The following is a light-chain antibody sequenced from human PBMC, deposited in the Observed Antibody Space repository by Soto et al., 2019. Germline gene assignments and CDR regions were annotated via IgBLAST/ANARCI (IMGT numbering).Light chain of an antibody. CDR2: GAS. CDR3: QQYDGSPLT. Sequence: EIVLTQSPGTLSLSPGERATLSCRASQSLSINSLAWYQQKPGQSPRLLVYGASTGDTGIPDRFRGSGSGTDFALTISSLEPEDFAMYYCQQYDGSPLTFGPGTKVDIK. CDR1: QSLSINS. J-gene: IGKJ3*01. V-gene: IGKV3-20*01.